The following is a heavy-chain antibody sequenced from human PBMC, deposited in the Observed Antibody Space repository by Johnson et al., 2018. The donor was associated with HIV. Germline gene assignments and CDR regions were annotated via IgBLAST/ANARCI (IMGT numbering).Heavy chain of an antibody. CDR3: AKDGKTERRYSSSSVLNAFDI. CDR2: IWYDGSNK. Sequence: QVQLVESGGGVVQPGRSLRLSCAASGFTFSSYGMHWVRQAPGKGLEWVAVIWYDGSNKYYADSVKGRFTISRDNSNNTLYLQMNSRRAEDTALYYCAKDGKTERRYSSSSVLNAFDIWGQGTMVTVSS. D-gene: IGHD6-6*01. V-gene: IGHV3-30*18. J-gene: IGHJ3*02. CDR1: GFTFSSYG.